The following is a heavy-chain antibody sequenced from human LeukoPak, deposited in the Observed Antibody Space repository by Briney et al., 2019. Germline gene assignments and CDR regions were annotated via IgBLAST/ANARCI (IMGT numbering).Heavy chain of an antibody. CDR2: MSPNSGNT. Sequence: ASVKVSCKASGYTFTSYDINWVRQATGQGLEWMGWMSPNSGNTGYAQKFQGRVTMTRNTSISTAYMELSSLRSEDTAVYYCARGGYSSSWYGKYYYYYGMDVWGQGTTVTVSS. V-gene: IGHV1-8*01. CDR3: ARGGYSSSWYGKYYYYYGMDV. J-gene: IGHJ6*02. CDR1: GYTFTSYD. D-gene: IGHD6-13*01.